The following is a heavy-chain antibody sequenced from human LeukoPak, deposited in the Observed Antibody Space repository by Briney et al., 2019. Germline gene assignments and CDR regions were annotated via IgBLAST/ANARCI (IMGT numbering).Heavy chain of an antibody. CDR2: ISSSSSTI. CDR1: GFTFSSYS. Sequence: PGGSLRLSCAASGFTFSSYSMNWVRQAPGKGLKLVSYISSSSSTIYYADSVKGRFTISRDNAKNSLYLQMNSLRAEDTAVYYCARSSREPRGYAPWELMPPFDYWGQGTLVTVSS. D-gene: IGHD4-23*01. V-gene: IGHV3-48*01. J-gene: IGHJ4*02. CDR3: ARSSREPRGYAPWELMPPFDY.